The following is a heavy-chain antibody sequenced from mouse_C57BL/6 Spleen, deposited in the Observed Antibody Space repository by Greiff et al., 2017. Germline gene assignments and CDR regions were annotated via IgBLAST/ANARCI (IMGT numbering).Heavy chain of an antibody. Sequence: EVNVVESGEGLVKPGGSLKLSCAASGFTFSSYAMSWVRQTPEKRLEWVAYISRGGDYIYYADTVKGRFTRARDNARNTRYLQMSSLKSEDTAMYYCTRPLYYDYDVGYFDVWGTGTTVTVSS. J-gene: IGHJ1*03. D-gene: IGHD2-4*01. CDR2: ISRGGDYI. CDR1: GFTFSSYA. V-gene: IGHV5-9-1*02. CDR3: TRPLYYDYDVGYFDV.